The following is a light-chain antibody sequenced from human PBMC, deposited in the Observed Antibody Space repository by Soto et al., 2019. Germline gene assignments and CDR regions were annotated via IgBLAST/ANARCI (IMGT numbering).Light chain of an antibody. J-gene: IGLJ1*01. CDR1: SSDVGSYNL. Sequence: QSVLTQPASVSGSPGQSITISCTGTSSDVGSYNLVSWYQQHPGKAPKLMIYEVSKRPSGVSNRFSGSKSGNTASLTISGLQAEDEADYYCCSYAGSSTSLVFGTGTKDTVL. CDR2: EVS. V-gene: IGLV2-23*02. CDR3: CSYAGSSTSLV.